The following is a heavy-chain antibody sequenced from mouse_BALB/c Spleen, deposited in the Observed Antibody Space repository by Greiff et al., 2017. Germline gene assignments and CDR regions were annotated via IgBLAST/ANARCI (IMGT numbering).Heavy chain of an antibody. V-gene: IGHV1-80*01. CDR2: IYPGSGGT. D-gene: IGHD4-1*01. CDR1: GYAFSSYW. Sequence: VQLQQSGAELVRPGSSVKISCKASGYAFSSYWMNWVKQRPGQGLEWIGQIYPGSGGTNYNEKFKGKATLTADKSSSTAYMQLSSLTSDDSAVYFCAKGVWDGNYFDYWGQGTTLTVSS. J-gene: IGHJ2*01. CDR3: AKGVWDGNYFDY.